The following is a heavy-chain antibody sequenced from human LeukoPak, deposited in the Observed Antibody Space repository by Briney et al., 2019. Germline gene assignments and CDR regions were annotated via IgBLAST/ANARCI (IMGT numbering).Heavy chain of an antibody. CDR1: GFTFTDHY. CDR3: ARVATYYDESGYFRAIDY. CDR2: ITGIGTAT. J-gene: IGHJ4*02. D-gene: IGHD3-22*01. V-gene: IGHV3-11*01. Sequence: PGGSLRLSCAASGFTFTDHYMTWLRQAPGKGLDWVSYITGIGTATDYADSVKGRFTISRDNTKNSLYLQMNSLRAEDTAVYYCARVATYYDESGYFRAIDYWGQGTLVTVSS.